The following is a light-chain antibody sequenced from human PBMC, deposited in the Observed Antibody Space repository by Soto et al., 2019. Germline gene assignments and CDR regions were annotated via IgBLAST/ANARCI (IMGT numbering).Light chain of an antibody. CDR3: NSYTNSSAVV. CDR2: EVT. J-gene: IGLJ1*01. CDR1: RDDIGAYDY. V-gene: IGLV2-14*01. Sequence: QSVLTQPASVSGSPGQSITISCAGTRDDIGAYDYVSWYQQHPGNAPKLLVYEVTNRPSGVSDRFSGSKSGNTASLTISGLQAEAEADYYCNSYTNSSAVVFGVGTKVT.